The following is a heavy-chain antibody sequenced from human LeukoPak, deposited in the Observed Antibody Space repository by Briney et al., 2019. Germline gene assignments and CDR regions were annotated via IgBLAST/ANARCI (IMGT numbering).Heavy chain of an antibody. CDR1: GFTFSTYA. V-gene: IGHV3-30*04. J-gene: IGHJ6*04. D-gene: IGHD3-10*02. CDR3: AELGITMIGGV. CDR2: ISYDGSNK. Sequence: GGSLRLSCAASGFTFSTYAIHWVRQAPGKGLEWVAVISYDGSNKYYADSVKGRFTISRDNAKNSLYLQMNSLRAEDTAVYYCAELGITMIGGVWGKGTTVTISS.